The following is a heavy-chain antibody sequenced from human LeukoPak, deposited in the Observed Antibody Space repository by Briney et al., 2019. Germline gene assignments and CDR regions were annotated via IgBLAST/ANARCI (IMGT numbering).Heavy chain of an antibody. CDR1: GASISSYY. CDR3: ARVGQLLWFGELSLAFDI. D-gene: IGHD3-10*01. V-gene: IGHV4-59*01. Sequence: KPWETLSLTCTVPGASISSYYWSWIRQPPGKGLEWIGYIYYSGSTNYNPSLKSRVTTSVDTSKNQFSLKLSSVTAADTAVYYCARVGQLLWFGELSLAFDIWGQGTMVTVSS. J-gene: IGHJ3*02. CDR2: IYYSGST.